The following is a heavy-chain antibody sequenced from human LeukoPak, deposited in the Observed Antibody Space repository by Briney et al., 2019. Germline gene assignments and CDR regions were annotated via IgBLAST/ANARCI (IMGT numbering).Heavy chain of an antibody. D-gene: IGHD3-10*01. J-gene: IGHJ6*02. CDR3: ARVGPPPLLWFGELLNYYGMDV. CDR2: ISSSSSYI. CDR1: GFTFSSYS. V-gene: IGHV3-21*01. Sequence: PGGSLRLSCAASGFTFSSYSMNWVRQAPGKGLEWVSSISSSSSYIYYADSVKGRFTISRDNAKNSLYLQMNSLRAEDTAVYYCARVGPPPLLWFGELLNYYGMDVWGQGTTVTVSS.